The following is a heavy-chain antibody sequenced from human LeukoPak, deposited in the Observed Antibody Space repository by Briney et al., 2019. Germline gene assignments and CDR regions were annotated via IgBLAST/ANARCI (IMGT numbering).Heavy chain of an antibody. CDR3: ARDSGREPDNY. Sequence: SVKVSCKASGGTFSSYTISWVRQAPGQGLEWMGRIIPILGIANYAQKFQGRVTFTADKSTSTAYMELSSLRSEDTAVYYCARDSGREPDNYWGQGTLVTVSS. V-gene: IGHV1-69*04. CDR2: IIPILGIA. D-gene: IGHD3-10*01. J-gene: IGHJ4*02. CDR1: GGTFSSYT.